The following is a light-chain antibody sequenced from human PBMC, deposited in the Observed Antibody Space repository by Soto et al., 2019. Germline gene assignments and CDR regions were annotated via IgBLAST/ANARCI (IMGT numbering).Light chain of an antibody. Sequence: NVLAHSPDSQSVSPGESAILYYRACLSVSCSYLAGYQQKPRQAPRLLIYGASSRATGIPDRFSGSGSGIDITLTISNLQREDFATYSCQQSYCTPTSLGHGTLLEI. J-gene: IGKJ5*01. V-gene: IGKV3D-20*02. CDR3: QQSYCTPTS. CDR2: GAS. CDR1: LSVSCSY.